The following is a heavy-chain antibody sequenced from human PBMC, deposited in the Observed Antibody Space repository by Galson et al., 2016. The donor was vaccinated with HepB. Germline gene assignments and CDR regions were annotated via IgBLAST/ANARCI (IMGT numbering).Heavy chain of an antibody. D-gene: IGHD1-26*01. Sequence: SETLSLTCPVSGASISSNYFWAWIRQPPGKGLQWIGNVYYDGRTYYNPSLESRVTMSADTSKNQFSLELSTMSATDTAVYYCARSSGSINGFFDYWGQGALVTVSA. CDR2: VYYDGRT. V-gene: IGHV4-39*01. CDR1: GASISSNYF. J-gene: IGHJ4*02. CDR3: ARSSGSINGFFDY.